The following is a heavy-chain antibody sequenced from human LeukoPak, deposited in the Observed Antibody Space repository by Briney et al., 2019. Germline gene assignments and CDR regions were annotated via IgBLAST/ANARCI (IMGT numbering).Heavy chain of an antibody. V-gene: IGHV4-61*02. CDR2: IYTSGST. J-gene: IGHJ6*03. CDR1: GGSISSGSYY. Sequence: PSETLSLTCTVSGGSISSGSYYWSWIRQPAGKGLDWIGRIYTSGSTNYNPSLKSRVTISVDTSKNQFSLKLSSVTAADTAVYYCAREREKRAWYYYMDVWGKGTTVTVSS. CDR3: AREREKRAWYYYMDV.